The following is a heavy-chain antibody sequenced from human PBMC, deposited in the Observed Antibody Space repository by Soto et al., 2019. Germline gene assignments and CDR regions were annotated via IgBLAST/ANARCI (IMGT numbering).Heavy chain of an antibody. V-gene: IGHV4-38-2*02. J-gene: IGHJ5*02. Sequence: SETLSLTCAVSGYSISSGYYWGWIRQPPGKGLEWVGSIYHSGSTYYNPSLKSRVTISVDTSKNQFSLKLSSATAADTAVYYCAREGYCSGGSCYSRRGWFDPWGQGTLVTVSS. CDR1: GYSISSGYY. CDR2: IYHSGST. CDR3: AREGYCSGGSCYSRRGWFDP. D-gene: IGHD2-15*01.